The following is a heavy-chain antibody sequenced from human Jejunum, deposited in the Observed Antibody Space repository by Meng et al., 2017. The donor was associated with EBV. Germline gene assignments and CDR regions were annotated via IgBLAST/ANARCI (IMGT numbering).Heavy chain of an antibody. D-gene: IGHD1-14*01. J-gene: IGHJ4*02. CDR3: ARASSERLLDY. V-gene: IGHV4-4*02. CDR2: INQVGST. CDR1: TDFISSYEW. Sequence: QVQPQEPRPGLVKPSGTLSLTCAVSTDFISSYEWWSWVRQPPGKGLEWLGEINQVGSTYYNPSLKSRVTISIDTSKRQFSLRLNSMTAADTAVYYCARASSERLLDYWGQGTLVTVSS.